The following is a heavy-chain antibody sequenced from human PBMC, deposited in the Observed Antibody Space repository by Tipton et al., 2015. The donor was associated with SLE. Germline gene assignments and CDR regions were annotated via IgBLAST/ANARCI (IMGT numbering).Heavy chain of an antibody. CDR3: AESQGTTTGAFDI. CDR1: GFTFSSYE. CDR2: ISSSGST. V-gene: IGHV3-48*03. J-gene: IGHJ3*02. D-gene: IGHD4-11*01. Sequence: GSLRLSCAASGFTFSSYEMNWVSYISSSGSTYYADSVKGRFTISRDNSKNTLYLQMNNLRAEDTAVYYCAESQGTTTGAFDIWGQGTMVTVSS.